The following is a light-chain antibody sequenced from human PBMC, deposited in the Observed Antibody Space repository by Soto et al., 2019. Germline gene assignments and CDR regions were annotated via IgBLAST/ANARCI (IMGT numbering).Light chain of an antibody. CDR2: DVT. CDR1: SSDVGAYNH. V-gene: IGLV2-14*01. CDR3: SSYTTSSTEV. J-gene: IGLJ2*01. Sequence: QSVLTQPASVSGSPGQSITISCTGTSSDVGAYNHVSWYQQHPGKVPKRMIYDVTNRPSGVSNRFSGSKSGNTASLTISGLQAEDEADYYCSSYTTSSTEVFGGGTKLTVL.